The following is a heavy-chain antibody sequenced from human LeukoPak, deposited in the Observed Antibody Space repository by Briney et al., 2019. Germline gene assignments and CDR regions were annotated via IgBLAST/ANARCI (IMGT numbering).Heavy chain of an antibody. CDR2: INPYNGKT. CDR3: ARDPSGNPYFFDC. Sequence: ASVKVSCKPSGYSFTSYGISWVRQAPGQGLEWVGWINPYNGKTNYAQKVQGRVTMTTDTSTSTAYMELRSLRSDDTAVYYCARDPSGNPYFFDCWGQGTLVTVSS. D-gene: IGHD3-3*01. J-gene: IGHJ4*02. CDR1: GYSFTSYG. V-gene: IGHV1-18*01.